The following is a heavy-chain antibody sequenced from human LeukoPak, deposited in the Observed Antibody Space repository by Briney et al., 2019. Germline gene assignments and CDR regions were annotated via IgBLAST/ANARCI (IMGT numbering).Heavy chain of an antibody. CDR3: ARGYYYDSSGYYYRINNWFDP. Sequence: GGSLRLSCAASGVSFSSFAMSWVRQAPGKGLEWVSGISGSGYEAYYADSVNGRFTISRDNSKSTVFLQMSSLRAEDTAIYYCARGYYYDSSGYYYRINNWFDPWGQGTLVTVSS. CDR2: ISGSGYEA. J-gene: IGHJ5*02. CDR1: GVSFSSFA. D-gene: IGHD3-22*01. V-gene: IGHV3-23*01.